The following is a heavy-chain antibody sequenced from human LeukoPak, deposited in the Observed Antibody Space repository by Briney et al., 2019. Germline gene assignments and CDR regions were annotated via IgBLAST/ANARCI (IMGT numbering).Heavy chain of an antibody. V-gene: IGHV3-23*01. J-gene: IGHJ4*02. D-gene: IGHD4-17*01. Sequence: GWSLRLSCAASGLTFSSYAMRWVRPAPAKGLEWVSAISGSGCSTYYADSVKGRFTISRDNSKNTLYLQMNSLRAEDTAVYYCAKDIEYYGDYRFDYWGQGTLVTVSS. CDR1: GLTFSSYA. CDR3: AKDIEYYGDYRFDY. CDR2: ISGSGCST.